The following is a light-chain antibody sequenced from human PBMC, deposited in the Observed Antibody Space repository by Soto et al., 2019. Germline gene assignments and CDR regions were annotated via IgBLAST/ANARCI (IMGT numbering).Light chain of an antibody. CDR3: SSHTSSSTPV. V-gene: IGLV2-14*03. CDR1: SSDVGGYNY. Sequence: QSVLTQPASVSGSPGQSITISCTGTSSDVGGYNYVSWYQQHPGKAPKLMIYDVSNRPSGVSNRFSGSKSGNTASLTLSGLQAEYEADYYCSSHTSSSTPVFGGGTKLTFL. CDR2: DVS. J-gene: IGLJ2*01.